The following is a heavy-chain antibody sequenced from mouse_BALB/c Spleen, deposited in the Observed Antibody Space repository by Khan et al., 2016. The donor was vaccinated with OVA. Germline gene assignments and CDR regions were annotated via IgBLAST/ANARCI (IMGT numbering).Heavy chain of an antibody. CDR2: ISYSGNT. D-gene: IGHD1-1*01. Sequence: EVKLEESGPGLVKPSQSLSLTCTVTGYSITSDYAWNWIRQFPGNKLEWMGFISYSGNTKYDPSFKSRFSITRDTSKNQFFLHLNSVTIEDTATYYCARVYGGDFDYWGQGTTLTVSS. CDR3: ARVYGGDFDY. V-gene: IGHV3-2*02. CDR1: GYSITSDYA. J-gene: IGHJ2*01.